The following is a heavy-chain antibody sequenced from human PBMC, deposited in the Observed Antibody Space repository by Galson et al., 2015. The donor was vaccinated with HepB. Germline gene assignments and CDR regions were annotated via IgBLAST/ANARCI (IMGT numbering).Heavy chain of an antibody. Sequence: SLRLSCAASGFAFSNYAMSWVRQAPGRGLEWVSAVIGSGASTYYADSVKGRFTISRDNSQNTVFLQMNSLRAEDTAVYYCAKEGDPRSIWYRGDEYWGRGTLVTVSS. J-gene: IGHJ4*02. CDR3: AKEGDPRSIWYRGDEY. V-gene: IGHV3-23*01. CDR2: VIGSGAST. CDR1: GFAFSNYA. D-gene: IGHD3-3*02.